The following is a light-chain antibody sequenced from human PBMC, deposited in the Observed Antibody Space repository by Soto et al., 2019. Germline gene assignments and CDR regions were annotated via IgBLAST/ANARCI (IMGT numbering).Light chain of an antibody. CDR3: QQYNSYPWT. CDR1: QSISSW. V-gene: IGKV1-5*01. CDR2: DAS. Sequence: DIQITQSPSTLSASVAQGVTIXCRASQSISSWLAWYQQKPGKAPKLLIYDASSLESGVPSRFSGSGSGTEFTLTISSLQPDDFATYYCQQYNSYPWTFGQGTKVDI. J-gene: IGKJ1*01.